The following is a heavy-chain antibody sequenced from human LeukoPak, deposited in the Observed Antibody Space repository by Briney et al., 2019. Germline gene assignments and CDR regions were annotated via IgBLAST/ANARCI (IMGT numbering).Heavy chain of an antibody. CDR3: ARVLAVTTPTDAFDI. J-gene: IGHJ3*02. CDR1: GFTFSSYW. V-gene: IGHV3-7*03. Sequence: PGGSLRLSCAASGFTFSSYWMNWARQAPGKGLEWVASINRNGNVNYYVDSVKGRFTISRDNAKNSLYLQMSNLRAEDTAVYYCARVLAVTTPTDAFDIWGQGTMVTVSS. D-gene: IGHD4-17*01. CDR2: INRNGNVN.